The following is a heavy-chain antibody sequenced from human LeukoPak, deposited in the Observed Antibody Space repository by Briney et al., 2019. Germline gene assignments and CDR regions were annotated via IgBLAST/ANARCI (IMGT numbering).Heavy chain of an antibody. CDR3: ARRVVVPAAMSFNYYYYMDV. V-gene: IGHV4-31*03. CDR2: IDYSGST. J-gene: IGHJ6*03. D-gene: IGHD2-2*01. Sequence: SETLSLTCTVSGGSISSGGNCWSWIRQHPGKGLEWIGYIDYSGSTSYDPSVKSRVTISVDTSKNPFSLKLSSVTAADTAVYYCARRVVVPAAMSFNYYYYMDVWGKGTPVTVSS. CDR1: GGSISSGGNC.